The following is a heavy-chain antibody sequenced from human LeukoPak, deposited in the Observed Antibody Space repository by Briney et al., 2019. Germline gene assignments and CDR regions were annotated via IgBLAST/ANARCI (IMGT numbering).Heavy chain of an antibody. CDR2: IYYSGST. CDR1: GGSISSYY. V-gene: IGHV4-59*01. CDR3: ARAGGGNSADAFDI. D-gene: IGHD4-23*01. J-gene: IGHJ3*02. Sequence: SETLSLTCTVSGGSISSYYWSWIRQPPGKGLEWIGYIYYSGSTNCNPSLKSRVTISVDTSKNQFSLKLSSVTAADTAVYYCARAGGGNSADAFDIWGQGTMVTVSS.